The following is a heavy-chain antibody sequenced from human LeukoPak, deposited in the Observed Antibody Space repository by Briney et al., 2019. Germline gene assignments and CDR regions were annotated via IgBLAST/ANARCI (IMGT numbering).Heavy chain of an antibody. CDR3: ARAKDEEGDYYSYYMDV. V-gene: IGHV1-2*02. D-gene: IGHD2-15*01. CDR1: GFTFTSSA. J-gene: IGHJ6*03. CDR2: INANSGGR. Sequence: ASVKVSCKASGFTFTSSAVQWKRQGPGQGLEWVGWINANSGGRNYAQKFQGRVTMTRDTPISTAYMELSSLRSDDTAVYYCARAKDEEGDYYSYYMDVWGKGTTVTVSS.